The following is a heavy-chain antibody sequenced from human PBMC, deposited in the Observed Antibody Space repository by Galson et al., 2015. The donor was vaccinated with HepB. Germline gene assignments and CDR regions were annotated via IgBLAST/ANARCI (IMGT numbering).Heavy chain of an antibody. Sequence: SLRLSCADSGFTFSTYNMHWVRQAPGKVLEWVSYISDGTTTILYADSVRGQFTVSRDNAKMSLYLQMDRLRDKDTAVYYCARESWGSRSFDLWGRGTLVTVSS. CDR1: GFTFSTYN. D-gene: IGHD7-27*01. CDR3: ARESWGSRSFDL. V-gene: IGHV3-48*02. J-gene: IGHJ2*01. CDR2: ISDGTTTI.